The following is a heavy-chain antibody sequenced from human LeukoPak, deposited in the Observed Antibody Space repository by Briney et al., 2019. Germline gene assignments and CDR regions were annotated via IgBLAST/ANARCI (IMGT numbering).Heavy chain of an antibody. Sequence: ASVKVSCKASGYTFTNYYMHWVRQAPGQGLEWMGRINPSGGTTRFAQKFKGRVIMTRDTSTSTVYMELSSLRSEDTAVYYCARDYDYWGQGTLVTVSS. V-gene: IGHV1-46*01. CDR2: INPSGGTT. CDR3: ARDYDY. CDR1: GYTFTNYY. J-gene: IGHJ4*02.